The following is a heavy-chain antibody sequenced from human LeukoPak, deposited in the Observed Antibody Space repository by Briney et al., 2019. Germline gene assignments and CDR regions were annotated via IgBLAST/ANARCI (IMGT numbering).Heavy chain of an antibody. D-gene: IGHD1-1*01. V-gene: IGHV3-30*04. CDR2: TSFDDKNK. J-gene: IGHJ6*02. Sequence: GGSLRLSCAASEFTFSAYAMHWVRQAPGKGLEWVAVTSFDDKNKYYADSVKGRFTISRDNSKNTLHLQVNSLRPEDSAVYFCARDGVSGTGFRYFGMDVWGHGTTVTVSS. CDR1: EFTFSAYA. CDR3: ARDGVSGTGFRYFGMDV.